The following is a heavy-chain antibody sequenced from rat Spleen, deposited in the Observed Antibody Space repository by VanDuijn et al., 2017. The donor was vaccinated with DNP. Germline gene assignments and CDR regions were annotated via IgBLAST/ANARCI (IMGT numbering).Heavy chain of an antibody. J-gene: IGHJ2*01. CDR3: ATHMYLRHYYYSTFDY. Sequence: EVQLVESGGGLVQPGRSLKLSCAASGFTFSNYGMAWVRQAPTKGLEWVASISNTGDHTYYSDSVKGRLSLSRDNAKSTLYLQLNSLRSEDTATYYCATHMYLRHYYYSTFDYWGQGVVVTVSS. CDR1: GFTFSNYG. D-gene: IGHD1-6*01. V-gene: IGHV5S13*01. CDR2: ISNTGDHT.